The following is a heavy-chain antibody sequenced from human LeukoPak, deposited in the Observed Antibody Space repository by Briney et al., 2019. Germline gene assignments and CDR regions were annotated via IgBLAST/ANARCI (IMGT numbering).Heavy chain of an antibody. Sequence: GRSLRLSCAASGFSFSTYAMHWVRQAPGKGLEWVALTSYDGSNKYYGDSVKGRFTISRDNSKNTVYLQMGSLRAEDTAVYYCARGPYYGDWGNFFHYWGQGTLVTVSS. CDR3: ARGPYYGDWGNFFHY. CDR1: GFSFSTYA. J-gene: IGHJ4*02. D-gene: IGHD4-17*01. CDR2: TSYDGSNK. V-gene: IGHV3-30*15.